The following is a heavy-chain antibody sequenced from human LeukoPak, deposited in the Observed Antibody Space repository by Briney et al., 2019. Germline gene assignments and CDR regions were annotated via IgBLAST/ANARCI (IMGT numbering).Heavy chain of an antibody. D-gene: IGHD3-3*01. CDR1: GGSISSYY. Sequence: SETLSLTCTVSGGSISSYYWTWIRHPPGEGLEWIGYIYYSGTTNYNPSLKSRVTISVDTSKNQFSLKLSSVTAADTAVYYCAGALWSGPFDYWGQGTLVTVSS. CDR3: AGALWSGPFDY. J-gene: IGHJ4*02. V-gene: IGHV4-59*08. CDR2: IYYSGTT.